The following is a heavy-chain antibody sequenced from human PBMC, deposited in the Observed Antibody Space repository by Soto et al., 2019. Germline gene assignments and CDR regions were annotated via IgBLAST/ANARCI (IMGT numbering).Heavy chain of an antibody. D-gene: IGHD3-10*01. Sequence: EVQLVESGGGLVQPGGSLRLSCAASGFTVSSNYMSWVRQAPGKGLEWVSVIYSGGSTYYADSVKGRFTISRHNSKNTLYLQMTSLRAEDTAVYYCARVRVRGVPDAFDIWGQGTMVTVSS. CDR3: ARVRVRGVPDAFDI. CDR1: GFTVSSNY. V-gene: IGHV3-53*04. CDR2: IYSGGST. J-gene: IGHJ3*02.